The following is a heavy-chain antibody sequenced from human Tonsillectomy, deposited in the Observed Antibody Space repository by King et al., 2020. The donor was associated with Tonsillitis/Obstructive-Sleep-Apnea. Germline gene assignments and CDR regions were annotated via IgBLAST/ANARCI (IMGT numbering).Heavy chain of an antibody. CDR2: SRPNNGDT. D-gene: IGHD3-22*01. J-gene: IGHJ1*01. V-gene: IGHV1-18*01. CDR3: ARDSDDSSAYSHGSFQH. Sequence: QMQLVQSGAEVKKPGASVKVSCKASGYTFTSYDITWVRQAPGQGLEWMGWSRPNNGDTNYAQKLQGRVTMTSDTSTKTAYMELRSLRSDDTAVYYCARDSDDSSAYSHGSFQHWGQGTLVTVSS. CDR1: GYTFTSYD.